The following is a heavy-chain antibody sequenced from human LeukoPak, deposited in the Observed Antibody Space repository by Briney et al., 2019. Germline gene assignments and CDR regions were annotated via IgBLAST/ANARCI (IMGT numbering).Heavy chain of an antibody. CDR1: GFTFSSYA. D-gene: IGHD6-19*01. CDR3: AKDFNPRYSSGWFFDY. CDR2: ISGSGGST. Sequence: GGSLRLSCAASGFTFSSYAMSWVRQAPGKGQEWVSAISGSGGSTYYADSVKGRFTISRDNSKNTLYLQMNSLRAEDTAVYYCAKDFNPRYSSGWFFDYWGRGTLVTVSS. J-gene: IGHJ4*02. V-gene: IGHV3-23*01.